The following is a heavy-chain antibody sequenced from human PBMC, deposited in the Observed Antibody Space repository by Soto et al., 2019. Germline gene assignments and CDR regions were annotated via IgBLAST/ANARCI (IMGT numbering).Heavy chain of an antibody. CDR3: ARGLRITMVRGVHEIDY. J-gene: IGHJ4*02. CDR2: IYYSGST. CDR1: GGSISSGDYY. V-gene: IGHV4-30-4*01. D-gene: IGHD3-10*01. Sequence: SETLSLTCTVSGGSISSGDYYWSWIRQPPGKGLEWIGYIYYSGSTYYNPSLKSRVTISVDTSKNQFSLKLSSVTAADTAVYYCARGLRITMVRGVHEIDYWGQGTLVTVSS.